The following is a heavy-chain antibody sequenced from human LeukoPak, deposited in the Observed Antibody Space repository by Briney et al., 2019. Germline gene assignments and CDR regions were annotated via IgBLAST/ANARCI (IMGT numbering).Heavy chain of an antibody. V-gene: IGHV4-61*08. CDR1: GGSVSSGGYF. J-gene: IGHJ4*02. D-gene: IGHD3-22*01. CDR3: ARGYDSSAYYPFNY. CDR2: ISDSGST. Sequence: SETLSLTCTVSGGSVSSGGYFWSWIRHLPGKGLEWIGYISDSGSTNYNPSLKSRVTISVDTSENQFSLMLSSVTAADTAVYYCARGYDSSAYYPFNYWGQGTLVTVSS.